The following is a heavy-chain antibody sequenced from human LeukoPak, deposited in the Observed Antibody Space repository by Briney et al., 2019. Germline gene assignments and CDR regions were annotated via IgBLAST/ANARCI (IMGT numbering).Heavy chain of an antibody. J-gene: IGHJ5*02. CDR3: AREGCGSTICYATNWFDP. D-gene: IGHD2-2*01. CDR1: GGSISSSSYY. Sequence: SETLSLTCTVSGGSISSSSYYWGWIRQPPGRGLEWIGTIYYSGSTYYNPSLKSRVTISVDTSKNQFSLKLSSVTAADTAVYYCAREGCGSTICYATNWFDPWGQGTLVTVSS. V-gene: IGHV4-39*07. CDR2: IYYSGST.